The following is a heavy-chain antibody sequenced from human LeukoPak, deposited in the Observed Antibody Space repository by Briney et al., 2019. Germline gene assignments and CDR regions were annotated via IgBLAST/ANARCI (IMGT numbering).Heavy chain of an antibody. J-gene: IGHJ4*01. CDR1: GFTFDDYG. CDR2: INWNGGST. D-gene: IGHD6-13*01. CDR3: ARGTLNAAATDFDS. V-gene: IGHV3-20*04. Sequence: WGSLKLSCAASGFTFDDYGMSWVRQAPGKGLEWVSGINWNGGSTGYADSVKGRFTISRDNAKNSLYLQMNSLRAEDTALYYCARGTLNAAATDFDSWGHRTPVTVSS.